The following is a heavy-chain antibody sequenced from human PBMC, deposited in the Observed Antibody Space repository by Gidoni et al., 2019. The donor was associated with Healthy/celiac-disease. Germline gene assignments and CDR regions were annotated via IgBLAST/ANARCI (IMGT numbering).Heavy chain of an antibody. Sequence: QVQLVQSGAEVKKPGASVKVSCKAYGYTFTSYAMHWVRQAPGQRLEWMGWINAGNGNTKYSQKFQGRVTITRDTSASTAYMELSSLRSEDTAVYYCARGLGAMVFFDYWGQGTLVTVSS. J-gene: IGHJ4*02. D-gene: IGHD5-18*01. CDR2: INAGNGNT. CDR1: GYTFTSYA. CDR3: ARGLGAMVFFDY. V-gene: IGHV1-3*01.